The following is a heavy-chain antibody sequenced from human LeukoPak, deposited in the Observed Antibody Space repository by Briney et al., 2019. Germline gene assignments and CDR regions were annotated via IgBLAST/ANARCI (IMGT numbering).Heavy chain of an antibody. Sequence: GGSLRLSCAASGFAVSSSYMSWVRQAPGRGLEWVSVIYSDGSTYYADSVKGRFTISRDNSKNTLYLQMNSLRAEDTAMYYCARDPHGYGSGGGQGTLVTVSS. CDR2: IYSDGST. V-gene: IGHV3-53*01. CDR3: ARDPHGYGSG. J-gene: IGHJ1*01. D-gene: IGHD3-10*01. CDR1: GFAVSSSY.